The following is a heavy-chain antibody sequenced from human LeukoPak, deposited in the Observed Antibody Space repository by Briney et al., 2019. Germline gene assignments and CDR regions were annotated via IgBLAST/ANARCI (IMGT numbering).Heavy chain of an antibody. D-gene: IGHD3-16*01. J-gene: IGHJ6*02. V-gene: IGHV3-30*18. CDR2: ISYDGSNK. CDR1: GFTFSSYG. CDR3: AKDTVLGGYYYYGMDV. Sequence: GGSLRLSSAASGFTFSSYGMHWVRQAPGKGLEWVAVISYDGSNKYYADSVKGRFTISRDNSKNTLYLQMNSLRAEDTAVYYCAKDTVLGGYYYYGMDVWGQGTTVTVSS.